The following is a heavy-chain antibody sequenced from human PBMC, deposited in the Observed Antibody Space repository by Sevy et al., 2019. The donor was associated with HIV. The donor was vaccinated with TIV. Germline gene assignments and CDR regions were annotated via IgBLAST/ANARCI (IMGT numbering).Heavy chain of an antibody. CDR2: IYYSGST. V-gene: IGHV4-59*01. CDR1: GGSISSYY. J-gene: IGHJ6*03. Sequence: SETLSLTCTVTGGSISSYYWSWIRQPPGKGLEWIGYIYYSGSTNYNPSLKSRVTISVDTSKNQFSLKLSSVTAADTAVYYCARVTGYYYYYMDVWGKGTTVTVSS. CDR3: ARVTGYYYYYMDV. D-gene: IGHD3-9*01.